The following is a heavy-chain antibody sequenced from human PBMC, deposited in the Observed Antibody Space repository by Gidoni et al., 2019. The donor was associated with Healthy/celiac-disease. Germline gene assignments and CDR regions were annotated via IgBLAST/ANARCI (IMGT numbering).Heavy chain of an antibody. J-gene: IGHJ3*02. V-gene: IGHV4-39*07. CDR2: IYYSGST. CDR3: ARDRVVTDLHDAFDI. Sequence: QLQLQESGPGLVKPSETLSLTCTVSGGSISSSSYYWGWIRQPPGKGLEWIGSIYYSGSTYYNPSLKSRVTISVDTSKNQFSLKLSSVTAADTAVYYCARDRVVTDLHDAFDIWGQGTMVTVSS. D-gene: IGHD2-15*01. CDR1: GGSISSSSYY.